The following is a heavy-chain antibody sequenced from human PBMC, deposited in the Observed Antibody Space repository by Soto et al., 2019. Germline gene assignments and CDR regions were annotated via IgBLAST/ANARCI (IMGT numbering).Heavy chain of an antibody. CDR1: GGSISSSSYY. Sequence: QLQLQESGPGLVKPSETLSLTCTVSGGSISSSSYYWGWIRQPPGKGLEWIGSIYYSGSTYYNPSLKSRVPISVDTSKHQFALKLSSVTAADTAVYYCARQGYYDFWSGYSNYYYYYYMDVWGKGTTVTVSS. V-gene: IGHV4-39*01. CDR3: ARQGYYDFWSGYSNYYYYYYMDV. J-gene: IGHJ6*03. D-gene: IGHD3-3*01. CDR2: IYYSGST.